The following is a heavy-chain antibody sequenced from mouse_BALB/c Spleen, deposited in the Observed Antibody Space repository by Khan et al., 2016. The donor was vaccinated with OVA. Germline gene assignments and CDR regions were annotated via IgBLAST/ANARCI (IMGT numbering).Heavy chain of an antibody. V-gene: IGHV3-2*02. CDR2: ISYSGRT. D-gene: IGHD1-1*01. Sequence: EVQLQESGPGLVKPSQSLSLTCTVTGYSITSDYAWNWIRQFPGNKLEWMGYISYSGRTSSNPSPKSRISITRATSKNQFFLQLNSVTTEDTATYYCARSVTITTVVATDFDYWGQGTTLTVSS. J-gene: IGHJ2*01. CDR1: GYSITSDYA. CDR3: ARSVTITTVVATDFDY.